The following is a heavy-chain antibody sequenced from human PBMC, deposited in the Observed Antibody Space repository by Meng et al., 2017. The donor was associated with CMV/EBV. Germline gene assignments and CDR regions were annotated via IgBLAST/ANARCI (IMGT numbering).Heavy chain of an antibody. CDR1: GFTFDDYA. Sequence: SLKISCAASGFTFDDYAMHWVRQAPGKGLEWVSGISWNSGSIGYADSVKGRFTISRGNAKNSLYLQMNSLRAEDTALYYCAKVHDILTGYYDYWGQGTLVTVSS. J-gene: IGHJ4*02. CDR2: ISWNSGSI. V-gene: IGHV3-9*01. D-gene: IGHD3-9*01. CDR3: AKVHDILTGYYDY.